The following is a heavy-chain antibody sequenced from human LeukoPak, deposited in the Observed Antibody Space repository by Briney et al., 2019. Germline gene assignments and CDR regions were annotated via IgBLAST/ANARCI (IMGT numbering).Heavy chain of an antibody. CDR3: AKDLKRIAAAGTVIDY. CDR1: GFTFDDYA. D-gene: IGHD6-13*01. J-gene: IGHJ4*02. Sequence: SLRLSCAASGFTFDDYAMHWGRQAPGKGLEWVSGISWNSGSIGYADSVKGRFTISRDNAKNSLYLQMNSLRAEDTALYYCAKDLKRIAAAGTVIDYWGQGTLVTVSS. CDR2: ISWNSGSI. V-gene: IGHV3-9*01.